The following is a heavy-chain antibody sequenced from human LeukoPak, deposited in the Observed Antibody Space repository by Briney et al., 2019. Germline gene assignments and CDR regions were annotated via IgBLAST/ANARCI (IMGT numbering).Heavy chain of an antibody. CDR1: GFTFTSYG. CDR3: AKLPTAGGGYYCIDV. J-gene: IGHJ6*03. Sequence: GGSLRLSCAASGFTFTSYGMSWVRQAPGKGPEWVSAINGSGGYTYYADSVKGRFTISRDNSKNTLFLQMNSLRAEDTAIYYGAKLPTAGGGYYCIDVWGKGTTVTVSS. D-gene: IGHD2-21*02. CDR2: INGSGGYT. V-gene: IGHV3-23*01.